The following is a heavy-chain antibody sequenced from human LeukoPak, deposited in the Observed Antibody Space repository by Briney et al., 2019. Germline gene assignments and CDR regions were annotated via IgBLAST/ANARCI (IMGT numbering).Heavy chain of an antibody. Sequence: PGGSLRLSCAASGFSFSSYGMHWVRQAPGKGLGWVAFIRNDGTKKHYADSVKGRFTFSRDNSKSTLYLQMDSLTAEDTAVYYCAKDGNWGFEKWGQGTLVTVSS. CDR2: IRNDGTKK. D-gene: IGHD7-27*01. V-gene: IGHV3-30*02. J-gene: IGHJ4*02. CDR1: GFSFSSYG. CDR3: AKDGNWGFEK.